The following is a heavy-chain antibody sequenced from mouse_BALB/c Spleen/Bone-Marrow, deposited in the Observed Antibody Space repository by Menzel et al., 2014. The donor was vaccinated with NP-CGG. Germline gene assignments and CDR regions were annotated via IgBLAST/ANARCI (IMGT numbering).Heavy chain of an antibody. V-gene: IGHV1S81*02. Sequence: QVQLQQSGAELVKPGASVKLSCKASGYTFTSFYMYWVKRRPGQGLEWIGGINPSNGGTNFNEKFKSKATLTLDKSSSTAYMQHSNLTSEKSAVYYCTRGSYGSSQYYFDYWGQGTTLTVSS. D-gene: IGHD1-1*01. J-gene: IGHJ2*01. CDR1: GYTFTSFY. CDR3: TRGSYGSSQYYFDY. CDR2: INPSNGGT.